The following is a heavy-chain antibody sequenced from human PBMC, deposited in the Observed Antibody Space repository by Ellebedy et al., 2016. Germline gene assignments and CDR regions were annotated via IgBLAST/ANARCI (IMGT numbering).Heavy chain of an antibody. D-gene: IGHD6-19*01. V-gene: IGHV3-30-3*02. CDR3: AKDRTGGWSFDY. J-gene: IGHJ4*02. CDR1: GFTFSTYG. Sequence: GESLKISCAASGFTFSTYGVNWVRQAPGKGLEWVAVISYDGSNKRYADSVRGRFTISSDNSKNTLYLQLNSLRSEDTAVYYCAKDRTGGWSFDYWGQGTLVTVSS. CDR2: ISYDGSNK.